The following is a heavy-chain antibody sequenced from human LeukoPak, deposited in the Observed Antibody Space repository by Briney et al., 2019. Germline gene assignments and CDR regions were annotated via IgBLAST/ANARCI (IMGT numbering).Heavy chain of an antibody. CDR3: AREHYDILTGYSGNSFQY. CDR2: ISHSGSTI. CDR1: GFTFSSYE. D-gene: IGHD3-9*01. V-gene: IGHV3-48*03. Sequence: GGSLRLSCAASGFTFSSYEMNWVRQAPGKGLEWVSYISHSGSTIYYADSVKGRFTISRDNAKNSLYLQMNSLRAEDTAVYYCAREHYDILTGYSGNSFQYWGQGTLVTVST. J-gene: IGHJ1*01.